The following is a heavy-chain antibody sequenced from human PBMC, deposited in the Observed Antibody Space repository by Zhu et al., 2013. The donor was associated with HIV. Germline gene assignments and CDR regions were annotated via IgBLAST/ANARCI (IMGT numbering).Heavy chain of an antibody. CDR1: GGTFSSYA. CDR2: IIPIFGTA. Sequence: QVQLVQSGAEVKKPGSSVKVSCKASGGTFSSYAISWVRQAPGQGLEWMGGIIPIFGTANYAQKFQGRVTITADESTSTAYMELSSLRSEDTAVYYCASKLLGYCSSTSCSQPDVYGMDVWGQGTTVTVSS. CDR3: ASKLLGYCSSTSCSQPDVYGMDV. D-gene: IGHD2-2*01. V-gene: IGHV1-69*01. J-gene: IGHJ6*02.